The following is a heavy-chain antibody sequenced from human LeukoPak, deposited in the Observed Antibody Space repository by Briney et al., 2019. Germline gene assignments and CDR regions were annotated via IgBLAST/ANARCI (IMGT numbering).Heavy chain of an antibody. V-gene: IGHV3-66*02. CDR2: IYSGGSA. J-gene: IGHJ6*02. CDR1: GFTVSSNY. Sequence: GGSLRLSCAASGFTVSSNYMSWVRQAPGKGLEWVSVIYSGGSAYYADSVKGRFTISRDNSKNTLYLQMNSLRAEDTAVYYCARDYQIATPMYPYYYGMGVWGQGTTVTVSS. D-gene: IGHD3-16*01. CDR3: ARDYQIATPMYPYYYGMGV.